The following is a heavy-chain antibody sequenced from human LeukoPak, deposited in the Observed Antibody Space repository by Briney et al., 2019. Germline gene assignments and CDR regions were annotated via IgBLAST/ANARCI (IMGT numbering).Heavy chain of an antibody. D-gene: IGHD2-15*01. J-gene: IGHJ4*02. V-gene: IGHV1-2*02. CDR2: INPNTGGT. CDR1: GYTFTSYG. Sequence: GASVKVSCKASGYTFTSYGISWVRQAPGQGLEWMGWINPNTGGTNYAQKFQGRVTITRDTSISTVYMELSRLRSDDTAVYYCARDDEGVVAARWGQGTLVTVSS. CDR3: ARDDEGVVAAR.